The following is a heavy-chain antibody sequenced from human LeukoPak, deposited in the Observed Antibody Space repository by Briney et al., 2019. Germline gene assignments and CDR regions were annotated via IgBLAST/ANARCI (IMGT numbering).Heavy chain of an antibody. CDR1: GFTFSSHG. CDR2: IIPSGHTT. D-gene: IGHD5-24*01. J-gene: IGHJ4*02. CDR3: AKDDRWLQFCC. Sequence: QTGGSLRLSCAASGFTFSSHGMTWVRQAPGRGLEWVSGIIPSGHTTYYADSVRGRFTISRDNSRNTLYLQMNSLRAEDTAVYYCAKDDRWLQFCCWGQGTLVTVPA. V-gene: IGHV3-23*01.